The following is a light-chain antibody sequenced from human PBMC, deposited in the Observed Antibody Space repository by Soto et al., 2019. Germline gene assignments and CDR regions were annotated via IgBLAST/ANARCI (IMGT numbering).Light chain of an antibody. J-gene: IGLJ1*01. V-gene: IGLV2-14*01. Sequence: QSALTQPASVSGSPGQSITISCTGTSSDVGGYNCVSWYQQHPGKAPKLMIYDVTNRPSGVSYRFSGSKSGNTASLTISGLQAEDEADYYCSSYTSYSTYVFGTGTKLTVL. CDR3: SSYTSYSTYV. CDR2: DVT. CDR1: SSDVGGYNC.